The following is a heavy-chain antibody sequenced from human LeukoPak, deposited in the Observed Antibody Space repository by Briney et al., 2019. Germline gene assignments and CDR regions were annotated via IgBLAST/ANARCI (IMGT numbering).Heavy chain of an antibody. CDR3: AKDIARRDGYNFGGLGLSYFDY. D-gene: IGHD5-24*01. J-gene: IGHJ4*02. Sequence: GGSLRLSCAASGFRFTDYSMSWVRQAPGKGLEWVSAISGSGGSTYYADSVKGRFTISRDNSKNTLYLQMNSLRAEDTAVYYCAKDIARRDGYNFGGLGLSYFDYWGQGTLVTVSS. CDR2: ISGSGGST. V-gene: IGHV3-23*01. CDR1: GFRFTDYS.